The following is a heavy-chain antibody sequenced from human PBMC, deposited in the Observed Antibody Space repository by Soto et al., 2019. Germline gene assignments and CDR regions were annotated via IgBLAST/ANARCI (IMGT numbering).Heavy chain of an antibody. CDR3: ARDPCGDFFDWYFDL. J-gene: IGHJ2*01. CDR1: GFTFSSFA. D-gene: IGHD4-17*01. V-gene: IGHV3-30-3*01. CDR2: ISYDGTTK. Sequence: QAQLVESGGGVVQPGRSLTLSCAASGFTFSSFAIHWVRQAPGKGLEWVAAISYDGTTKFYADSVKGRSTISRDNSKNTLYLQMNSLRGEDTAVYYCARDPCGDFFDWYFDLWGHGTLVTVSS.